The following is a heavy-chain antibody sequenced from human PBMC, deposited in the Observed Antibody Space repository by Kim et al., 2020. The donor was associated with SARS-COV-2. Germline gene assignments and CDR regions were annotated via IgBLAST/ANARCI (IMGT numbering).Heavy chain of an antibody. Sequence: SVKVSCKASGGTFSSYAISWVRQAPGQGLEWMGGIIPIFGTANYAQKFQGRVTITADESTSTAYMELSSLRSEDTAVYYCARGDGSGSYYNGNDFDYWGQGTLVTVSS. V-gene: IGHV1-69*13. CDR1: GGTFSSYA. J-gene: IGHJ4*02. CDR3: ARGDGSGSYYNGNDFDY. D-gene: IGHD3-10*01. CDR2: IIPIFGTA.